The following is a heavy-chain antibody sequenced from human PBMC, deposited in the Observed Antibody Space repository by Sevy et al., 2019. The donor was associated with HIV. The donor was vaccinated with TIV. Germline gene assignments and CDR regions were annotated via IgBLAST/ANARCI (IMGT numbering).Heavy chain of an antibody. J-gene: IGHJ6*02. D-gene: IGHD3-16*01. Sequence: ASVKVSCKASGYTFTRYAINWVRQAPGQGLEWMGWINTNTGNPTYAQGFTGRFVFSLDTSVSTAYLQISSLKAEDTAVYYCAREGTYASWNYQAYYYAMDVWGQGTTVTVSS. CDR2: INTNTGNP. CDR1: GYTFTRYA. V-gene: IGHV7-4-1*02. CDR3: AREGTYASWNYQAYYYAMDV.